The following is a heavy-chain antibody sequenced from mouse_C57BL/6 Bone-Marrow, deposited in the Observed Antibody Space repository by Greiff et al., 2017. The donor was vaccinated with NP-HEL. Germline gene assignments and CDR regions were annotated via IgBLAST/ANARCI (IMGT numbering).Heavy chain of an antibody. CDR3: TRPRITTVVATYYAMDY. D-gene: IGHD1-1*01. CDR1: GYTFTDYE. CDR2: IDPETGGT. J-gene: IGHJ4*01. Sequence: VQLVESGAELVRPGASVTLSCKASGYTFTDYEMHWVKQTPVHGLEWIGAIDPETGGTAYNQKFKGKAILTADKSSSTAYMELRSLTSEDSAVYYCTRPRITTVVATYYAMDYWGQGTSVTVSS. V-gene: IGHV1-15*01.